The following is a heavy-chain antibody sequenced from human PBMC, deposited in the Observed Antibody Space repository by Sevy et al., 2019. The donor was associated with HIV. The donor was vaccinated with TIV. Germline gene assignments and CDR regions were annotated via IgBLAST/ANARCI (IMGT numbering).Heavy chain of an antibody. Sequence: TSVKVSCKVSGYSLSLLSIHWVRQAPGKGLEWLVTFDPEDGRRIYAQNFQGRVTMTEDTSTDTAYMELSSLTSDDTALYYCASTRESFEDNGYYFDYWGQGTLVTVSS. CDR2: FDPEDGRR. CDR3: ASTRESFEDNGYYFDY. V-gene: IGHV1-24*01. CDR1: GYSLSLLS. D-gene: IGHD2-8*01. J-gene: IGHJ4*02.